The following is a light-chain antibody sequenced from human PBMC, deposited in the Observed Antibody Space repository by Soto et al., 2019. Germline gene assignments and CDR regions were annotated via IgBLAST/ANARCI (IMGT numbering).Light chain of an antibody. J-gene: IGLJ1*01. Sequence: QSVLTQPPSASGTPGQKVTISCSGSSSNIGSDYVYWFQQLPGTAPKLLIFSNNQRPSGVPDRFSGSKSGTSASLAISGLRSEDEADYYCSSYEGSTNVFGNGTKVTV. CDR1: SSNIGSDY. V-gene: IGLV1-47*02. CDR3: SSYEGSTNV. CDR2: SNN.